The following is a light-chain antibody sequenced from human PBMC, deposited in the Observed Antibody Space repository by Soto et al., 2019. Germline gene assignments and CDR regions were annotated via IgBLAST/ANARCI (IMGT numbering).Light chain of an antibody. Sequence: DIQMTQSPSSLSVSVGDRVTITCRASQNINRYLNWYQQKPGKAPKLLIYTSSNLQSGVPSRFSGSGSGTDFTLTISSLQPEDFATYYCHQTYITPYTFGQGTKLESK. CDR3: HQTYITPYT. V-gene: IGKV1-39*01. CDR2: TSS. J-gene: IGKJ2*01. CDR1: QNINRY.